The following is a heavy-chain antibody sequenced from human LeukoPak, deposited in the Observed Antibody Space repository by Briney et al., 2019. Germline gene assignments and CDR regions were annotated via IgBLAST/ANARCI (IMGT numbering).Heavy chain of an antibody. CDR1: GFTFSRNA. J-gene: IGHJ4*02. CDR3: AKYPVAYTSGWYLDY. D-gene: IGHD6-19*01. V-gene: IGHV3-23*01. Sequence: PGGSLRLSCAASGFTFSRNAMNWVRQAPGKGLEWVSTISGSGGSTYYADSVKGRSTISRDNFKSTLYLQMNNLRAEDTALYYCAKYPVAYTSGWYLDYWGQGTLVTVSS. CDR2: ISGSGGST.